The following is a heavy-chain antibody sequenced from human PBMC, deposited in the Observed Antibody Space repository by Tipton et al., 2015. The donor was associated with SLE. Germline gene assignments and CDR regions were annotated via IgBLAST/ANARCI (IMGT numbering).Heavy chain of an antibody. CDR2: IYTSGST. CDR1: GGSISSGGYY. Sequence: TLSLTCTVSGGSISSGGYYWSWIRQHPGKGLEWIGRIYTSGSTNYNPSLKSRVTMSVETSKNQFSLKLSSVTAADTAVYYCARLGGYSTYFDYWGQGTLVTVTS. V-gene: IGHV4-61*02. J-gene: IGHJ4*02. CDR3: ARLGGYSTYFDY. D-gene: IGHD4-11*01.